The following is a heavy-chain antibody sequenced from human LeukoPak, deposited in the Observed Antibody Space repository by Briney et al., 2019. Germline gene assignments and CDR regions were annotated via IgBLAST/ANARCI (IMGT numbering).Heavy chain of an antibody. D-gene: IGHD6-19*01. CDR1: GFTFSSYG. Sequence: GGSLRLSCAASGFTFSSYGMNWVRQAPGKGLEWVAVISYDGSNKYYADSVKGRFTISRDNSKNTLYLQMNSLRAEDTAVYYCAKDIGSGGQGYWGQGTLVTVSS. V-gene: IGHV3-30*18. CDR2: ISYDGSNK. J-gene: IGHJ4*02. CDR3: AKDIGSGGQGY.